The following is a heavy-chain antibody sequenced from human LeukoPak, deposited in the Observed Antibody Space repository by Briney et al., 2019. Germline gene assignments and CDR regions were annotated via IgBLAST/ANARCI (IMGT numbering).Heavy chain of an antibody. J-gene: IGHJ4*02. Sequence: PGGSLRLSCAASGFTFSSYAMHWVRQAPGKGLEWVAVISYDGSNKYYADSVKGRFTISRDNSKNTLYLQMNSLRAEDTAVYYCAKDSPGKGVFDYWGQGTLVTVSS. D-gene: IGHD3-10*01. CDR3: AKDSPGKGVFDY. V-gene: IGHV3-30-3*01. CDR2: ISYDGSNK. CDR1: GFTFSSYA.